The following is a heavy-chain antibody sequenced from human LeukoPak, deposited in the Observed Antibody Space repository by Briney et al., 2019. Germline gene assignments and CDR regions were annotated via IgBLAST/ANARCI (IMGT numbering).Heavy chain of an antibody. J-gene: IGHJ4*02. V-gene: IGHV3-49*03. CDR1: GFTFGDYA. CDR2: IRGKAYGGTT. Sequence: GGSLRLSCTASGFTFGDYAMSWFRQAPGKGLEWVGFIRGKAYGGTTEYAASVKGRFTISRDDSKSIAYLQMNSLKTEDTAVYYCTRRSRRYYDFWSGYPDYWGQGTLVTVSS. D-gene: IGHD3-3*01. CDR3: TRRSRRYYDFWSGYPDY.